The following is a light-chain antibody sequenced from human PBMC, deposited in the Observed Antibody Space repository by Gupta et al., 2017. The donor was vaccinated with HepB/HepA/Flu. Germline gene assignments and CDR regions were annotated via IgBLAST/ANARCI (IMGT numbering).Light chain of an antibody. CDR2: DAS. Sequence: EIVLTQSPGTLSLSPGKRATLSCRTSQSVNSSYLGWYQQKPGQAPRLLIYDASSRATGIPDRFSGSGSGTDFTLTISRLEPEDFAVYYCQHYGDSPRTFGQGTKVEIK. CDR1: QSVNSSY. J-gene: IGKJ1*01. CDR3: QHYGDSPRT. V-gene: IGKV3-20*01.